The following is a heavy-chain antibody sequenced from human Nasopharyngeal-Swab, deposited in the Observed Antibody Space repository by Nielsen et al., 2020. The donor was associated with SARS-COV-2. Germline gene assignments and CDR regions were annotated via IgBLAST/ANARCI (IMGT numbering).Heavy chain of an antibody. CDR2: ISSSGGRT. Sequence: GESLKISCAASGSTFSSYAMRWVRQAPGKGLEWVSAISSSGGRTYYADSVKGRFTISRDNSKNTLYLQMSSLRAEDTAVYYCAKTKGCSGGSCYGLDYWGQGTLVTVSS. D-gene: IGHD2-15*01. CDR3: AKTKGCSGGSCYGLDY. CDR1: GSTFSSYA. V-gene: IGHV3-23*01. J-gene: IGHJ4*02.